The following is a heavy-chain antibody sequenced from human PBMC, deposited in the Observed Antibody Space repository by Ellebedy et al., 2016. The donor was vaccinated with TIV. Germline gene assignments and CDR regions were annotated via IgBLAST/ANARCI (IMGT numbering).Heavy chain of an antibody. Sequence: MPSETLSLTCAVSVGSFSGYYWSWIRQPPGTGLEWIGEINHIGSTNYNPSLKSRVTISVDTSKNQFSLKVNSVTAADTAVYYCARGKSNLYRSIVARPYDYWGQGTLVTVSS. CDR2: INHIGST. CDR1: VGSFSGYY. V-gene: IGHV4-34*01. CDR3: ARGKSNLYRSIVARPYDY. D-gene: IGHD6-6*01. J-gene: IGHJ4*02.